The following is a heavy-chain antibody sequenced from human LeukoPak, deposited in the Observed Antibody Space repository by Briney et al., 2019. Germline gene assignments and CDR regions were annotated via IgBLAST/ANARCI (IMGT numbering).Heavy chain of an antibody. CDR1: GYSFTGYY. CDR3: AKISSGWSFDY. D-gene: IGHD6-19*01. V-gene: IGHV1-2*02. Sequence: ASVKVFCKASGYSFTGYYMYWVRQAPGQGLEWMGWINPNSGGTNYAQKFQDRVTMSRDTSISTAYMELSRLRSDDTAVYYCAKISSGWSFDYWGQGTLVTVSS. J-gene: IGHJ4*02. CDR2: INPNSGGT.